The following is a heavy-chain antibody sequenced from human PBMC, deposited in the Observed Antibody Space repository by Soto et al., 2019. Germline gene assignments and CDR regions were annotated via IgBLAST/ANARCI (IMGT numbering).Heavy chain of an antibody. J-gene: IGHJ5*02. CDR1: GGSFSGYY. Sequence: SETLSLTCAVYGGSFSGYYWSWIRRPPGKGLEWIGEINHSGSTNYNPSLKSRVTISVDTSKNQFSLKLSSVTAADTAVYYCARVYQLTHNWFDPWGQGTLVTVSS. V-gene: IGHV4-34*01. CDR2: INHSGST. CDR3: ARVYQLTHNWFDP. D-gene: IGHD2-2*01.